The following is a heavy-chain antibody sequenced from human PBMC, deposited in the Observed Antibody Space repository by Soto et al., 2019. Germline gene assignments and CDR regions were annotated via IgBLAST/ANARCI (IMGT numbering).Heavy chain of an antibody. V-gene: IGHV1-69*01. CDR3: GRAPPYCPGGRCYAGHYYYYYVMDV. CDR1: GGTFSTYS. Sequence: QVQLVQSGAEVKKPGSSLKVSCQASGGTFSTYSIGWVRQAPGQGLEWMGGIIPIFGTSNYAQKLQGRVTITADESTSTAYMKLSNLKSEDTAVYYCGRAPPYCPGGRCYAGHYYYYYVMDVWGQGTTVTVSS. D-gene: IGHD2-15*01. CDR2: IIPIFGTS. J-gene: IGHJ6*02.